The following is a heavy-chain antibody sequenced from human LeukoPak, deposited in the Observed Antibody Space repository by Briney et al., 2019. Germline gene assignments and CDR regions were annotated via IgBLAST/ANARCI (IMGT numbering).Heavy chain of an antibody. Sequence: SETRSLTCTVSGGTISTSSYYFAWIRQPPGKGLEWIGSVYYSGSTYYHPSLKSRVTISIDTSKNQFSLNLNSVTAADTAVYYCARAPSGVSFDYWGQGTLVTVSS. CDR3: ARAPSGVSFDY. D-gene: IGHD1-26*01. V-gene: IGHV4-39*07. CDR1: GGTISTSSYY. CDR2: VYYSGST. J-gene: IGHJ4*02.